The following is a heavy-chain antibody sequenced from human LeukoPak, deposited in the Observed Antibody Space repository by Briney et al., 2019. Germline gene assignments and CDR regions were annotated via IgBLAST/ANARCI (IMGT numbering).Heavy chain of an antibody. Sequence: GGSLRLSCAASGFTFSSYGMHWVRQAPGKGLEWVAFIRYDGSNKYYADSVKGRFTISRDNSKNTLYLQMNSLRAEDTAVYYCANVGYCSSTSCYDSYWGQGTLVTVSS. CDR1: GFTFSSYG. CDR2: IRYDGSNK. J-gene: IGHJ4*02. V-gene: IGHV3-30*02. CDR3: ANVGYCSSTSCYDSY. D-gene: IGHD2-2*01.